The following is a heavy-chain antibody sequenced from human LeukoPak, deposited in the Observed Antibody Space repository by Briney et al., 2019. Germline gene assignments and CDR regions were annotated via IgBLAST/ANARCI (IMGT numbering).Heavy chain of an antibody. CDR3: ARDRAIVGAIWGAFDI. V-gene: IGHV3-53*01. Sequence: PGGSLRLSCAASGFTVSSNYMNWVRQAPGKGLEWVSVIYSGGSTYYADSVKGRFTISRDNSKNTLYLQMNSLRAEDTAVYYCARDRAIVGAIWGAFDIWGQGTMVTVSS. CDR1: GFTVSSNY. CDR2: IYSGGST. J-gene: IGHJ3*02. D-gene: IGHD1-26*01.